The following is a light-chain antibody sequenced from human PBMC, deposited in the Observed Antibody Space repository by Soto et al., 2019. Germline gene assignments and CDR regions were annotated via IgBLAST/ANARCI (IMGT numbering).Light chain of an antibody. CDR1: SSDVGGYDY. CDR2: EVS. J-gene: IGLJ1*01. CDR3: TSYAGNDVYV. Sequence: QSVLAQPPSASGSPGQSVTISCTGTSSDVGGYDYVSWYQQHPGKAPKLVIYEVSKRPSGVPDRFSASKSGNTASLTVSGLQAEDEANYHCTSYAGNDVYVFGTGTKVTVL. V-gene: IGLV2-8*01.